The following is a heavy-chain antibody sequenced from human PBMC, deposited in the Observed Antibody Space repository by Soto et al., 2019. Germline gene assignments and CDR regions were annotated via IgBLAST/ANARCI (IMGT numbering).Heavy chain of an antibody. D-gene: IGHD6-19*01. V-gene: IGHV3-21*01. CDR3: AGGIAVAGTDFDY. CDR2: ISSSSSYI. J-gene: IGHJ4*02. Sequence: GGSLRLSCAASGFTFSSYSMNWVRQAPGKGLEWVSSISSSSSYIYYADSVKGRFTISRDNAKNSLYLQMNSLRAEDTAVYYWAGGIAVAGTDFDYWGQGTLVTVSS. CDR1: GFTFSSYS.